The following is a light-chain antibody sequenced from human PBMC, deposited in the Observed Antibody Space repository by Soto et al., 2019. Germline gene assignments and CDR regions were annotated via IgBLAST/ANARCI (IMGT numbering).Light chain of an antibody. CDR1: QSVSRK. J-gene: IGKJ5*01. CDR2: DAS. CDR3: QQYNNWPPIT. V-gene: IGKV3-15*01. Sequence: EIVMTQSPATLSVSPGERATLSCRASQSVSRKLAWYQQKPGQAPRLLXYDASTRATDIPARFSGSGSGTELTLTISSLQSEDFAVYYCQQYNNWPPITFGQGTRLEIK.